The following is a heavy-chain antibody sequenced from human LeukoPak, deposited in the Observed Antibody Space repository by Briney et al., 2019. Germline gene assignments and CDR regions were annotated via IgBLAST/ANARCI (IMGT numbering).Heavy chain of an antibody. J-gene: IGHJ4*02. V-gene: IGHV3-7*05. CDR2: IKRDGSDK. CDR1: GFTFSSYA. CDR3: ARDGYLDY. D-gene: IGHD5-18*01. Sequence: GGSLRLSCAASGFTFSSYAMSWVRQAPGRGLEWVAHIKRDGSDKNYVDPVKGRFTISRDNAKNSVYLQMNSLRAEDTATYYCARDGYLDYWGQGTLVTVSS.